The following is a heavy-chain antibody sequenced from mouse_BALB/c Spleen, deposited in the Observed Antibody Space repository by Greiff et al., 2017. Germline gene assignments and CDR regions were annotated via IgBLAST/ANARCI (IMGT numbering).Heavy chain of an antibody. CDR2: INPYNDGT. Sequence: VQLQQSGPELVKPGASVKMSCKASGYTFTSYVMHWVKQKPGQGLEWIGYINPYNDGTKYNEKFKGKATLTSDKSSSTAYMELSSLTSEDSAVYYCARSGYYYDKIFAYWGQGTLVTVSA. CDR3: ARSGYYYDKIFAY. D-gene: IGHD2-4*01. CDR1: GYTFTSYV. J-gene: IGHJ3*01. V-gene: IGHV1-14*01.